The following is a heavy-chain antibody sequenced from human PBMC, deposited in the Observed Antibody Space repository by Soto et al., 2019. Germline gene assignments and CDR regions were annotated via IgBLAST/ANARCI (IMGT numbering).Heavy chain of an antibody. Sequence: PGGSLRLSCAASGFTFSSYSMNWVRQAPGKGLEWVSSISSSSSYIYYADSVKGRFTISRDNAKNSLYLQMNSLRAEDTAVYYCARAPNYYGSGSYIIEFDPWGQGTLVTVSS. V-gene: IGHV3-21*01. CDR1: GFTFSSYS. CDR2: ISSSSSYI. CDR3: ARAPNYYGSGSYIIEFDP. D-gene: IGHD3-10*01. J-gene: IGHJ5*02.